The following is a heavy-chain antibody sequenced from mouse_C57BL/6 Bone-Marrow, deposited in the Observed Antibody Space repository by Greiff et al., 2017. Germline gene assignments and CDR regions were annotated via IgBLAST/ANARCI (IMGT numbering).Heavy chain of an antibody. CDR3: ARGWDGYYVDGYFDV. Sequence: QVQLQQPGAELVRPGTSVKLSCKASGYTFTSYWMHWVKQRPGQGLEWIGVIDPSDSYTNYNQKFKGKATLTVDTSSSTAYMQLSSLTSEDSAVYYCARGWDGYYVDGYFDVWGTGTTVTVSS. J-gene: IGHJ1*03. CDR1: GYTFTSYW. V-gene: IGHV1-59*01. CDR2: IDPSDSYT. D-gene: IGHD2-3*01.